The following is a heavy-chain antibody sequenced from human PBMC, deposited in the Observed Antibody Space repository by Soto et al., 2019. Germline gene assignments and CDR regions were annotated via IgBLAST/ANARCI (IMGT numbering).Heavy chain of an antibody. CDR2: IYYSGST. CDR1: GGSVRGSRYY. Sequence: TSETLSLTCTVSGGSVRGSRYYWGWIRQTPGKGLEWIGSIYYSGSTYYNPSLKSRVTISVDTSKNQFSLKLSSVTAAGTAVYYCARHLGIYGMDVWGQGTTVTVSS. CDR3: ARHLGIYGMDV. J-gene: IGHJ6*02. V-gene: IGHV4-39*01. D-gene: IGHD1-20*01.